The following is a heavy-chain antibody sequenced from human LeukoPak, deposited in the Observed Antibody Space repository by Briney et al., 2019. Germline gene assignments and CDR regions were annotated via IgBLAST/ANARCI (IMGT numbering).Heavy chain of an antibody. J-gene: IGHJ4*02. CDR2: ISSSGSYI. V-gene: IGHV3-21*01. Sequence: PGGSLTLSCAASGLFFSSSRMNWVRQAPGKGLEWVSSISSSGSYIYYADSVKARFTISRDNAKNSLYLQMNSLRAEDTAVYYCARHHDYKAAFDYWGQGTLVSVSS. D-gene: IGHD4-11*01. CDR3: ARHHDYKAAFDY. CDR1: GLFFSSSR.